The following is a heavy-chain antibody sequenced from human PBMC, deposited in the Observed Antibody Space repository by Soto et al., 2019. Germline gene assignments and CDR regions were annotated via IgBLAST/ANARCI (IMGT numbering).Heavy chain of an antibody. V-gene: IGHV3-23*01. J-gene: IGHJ4*02. D-gene: IGHD2-15*01. CDR3: AKLRAKSHIAVPFDY. CDR2: ISGSGGST. Sequence: EVQLLESGGDLVQPGGSLRLSCAASGFTFSIFAMSWVRQSPGKGLEWVSTISGSGGSTYYADSVKGRFTISRDNSKNTLYLQMNSLTAEDTAVYFCAKLRAKSHIAVPFDYWGQGSLVTVSS. CDR1: GFTFSIFA.